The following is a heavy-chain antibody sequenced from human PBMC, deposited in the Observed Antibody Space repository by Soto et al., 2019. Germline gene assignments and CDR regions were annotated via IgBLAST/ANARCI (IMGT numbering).Heavy chain of an antibody. J-gene: IGHJ5*02. V-gene: IGHV1-69*13. Sequence: AVKVSCKASGGTFSSYAISWVRQAPGQGLEWMGGIIPIFGTANYAQKFQGRVTITADESTSTAYMELSSLRSEDTAVYYCARVGLYYDILTGYSQNWFDPWGQGTMVTVYS. CDR1: GGTFSSYA. CDR2: IIPIFGTA. CDR3: ARVGLYYDILTGYSQNWFDP. D-gene: IGHD3-9*01.